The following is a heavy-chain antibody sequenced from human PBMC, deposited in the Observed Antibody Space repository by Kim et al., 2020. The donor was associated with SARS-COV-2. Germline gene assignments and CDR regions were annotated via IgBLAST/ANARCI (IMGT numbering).Heavy chain of an antibody. CDR3: ARELRYFDPTFAFDY. J-gene: IGHJ4*02. V-gene: IGHV3-21*01. D-gene: IGHD3-9*01. Sequence: DSVKGRFTISIDNAKNSLYLQMNSLRAEDTAVYYCARELRYFDPTFAFDYWGQGTLVTVSS.